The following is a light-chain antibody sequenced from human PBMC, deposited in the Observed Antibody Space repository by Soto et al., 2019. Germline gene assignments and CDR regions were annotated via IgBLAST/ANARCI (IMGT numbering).Light chain of an antibody. CDR1: QGIANY. CDR3: QKYNSSPWT. V-gene: IGKV1-27*01. CDR2: AAS. J-gene: IGKJ1*01. Sequence: DIQMSQSPSSLSASVRDRVTITCRASQGIANYLAWYQQKPGKVPKLLIYAASTLQSGVPSRFSGSGSGTDFTLTISSLQPEDVATYYCQKYNSSPWTFGQGTKVEIK.